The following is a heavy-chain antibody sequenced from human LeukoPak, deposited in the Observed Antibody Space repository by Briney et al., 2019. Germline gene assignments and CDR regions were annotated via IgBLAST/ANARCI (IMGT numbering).Heavy chain of an antibody. V-gene: IGHV5-51*01. J-gene: IGHJ4*02. D-gene: IGHD4-23*01. CDR3: ARVRGSPQYYGGNGDYFDY. CDR2: IYPIDSDT. Sequence: PGESLKISCKGSGYRFTSYWIGWVRQMPGKGLEWMGIIYPIDSDTRYSPSFQGQVTISADKSISTAYLQWSSLKASDTAMYYCARVRGSPQYYGGNGDYFDYWGQGTLVTVSS. CDR1: GYRFTSYW.